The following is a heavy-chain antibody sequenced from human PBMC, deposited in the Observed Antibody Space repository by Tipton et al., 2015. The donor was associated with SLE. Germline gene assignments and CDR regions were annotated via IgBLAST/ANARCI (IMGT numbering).Heavy chain of an antibody. CDR3: GRGIYNGYDFDY. V-gene: IGHV1-2*02. CDR1: GYTFIGYY. D-gene: IGHD5-12*01. Sequence: QLVQSGAEVRKPEASVRVSCKASGYTFIGYYMHWVRQVPGQGLEWMGWINTNSGATNYAQKFQDRVTMTRDTSITTAYMELSRLRIDDTAIYYCGRGIYNGYDFDYWGQGTLVTVSS. CDR2: INTNSGAT. J-gene: IGHJ4*02.